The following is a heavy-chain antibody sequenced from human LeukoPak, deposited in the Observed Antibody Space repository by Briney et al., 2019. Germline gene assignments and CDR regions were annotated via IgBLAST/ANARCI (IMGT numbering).Heavy chain of an antibody. CDR2: IIPIFGTA. D-gene: IGHD5-18*01. CDR3: ARGRGYSYGNFDY. J-gene: IGHJ4*02. Sequence: ASVKVSCKASGGTFSSYAISWVRQALGQGLEWMGGIIPIFGTANYAQKFQGRVTITADESTSTAYMELSSLRSEDTAVYYCARGRGYSYGNFDYWGQGTLVTVSS. V-gene: IGHV1-69*13. CDR1: GGTFSSYA.